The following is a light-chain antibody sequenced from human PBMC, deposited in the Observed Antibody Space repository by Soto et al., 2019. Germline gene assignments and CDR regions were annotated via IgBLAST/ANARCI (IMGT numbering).Light chain of an antibody. CDR3: SSYASSNTQV. V-gene: IGLV2-14*03. CDR2: DVS. J-gene: IGLJ2*01. CDR1: SSDVGGYNY. Sequence: QSALTQPASVSGSPGQSNTVSCSGTSSDVGGYNYVSWYQQHPGKAPKLMIHDVSNRPSGVSNRFSGSKSGNTASLTISGLQAEDEAYYYCSSYASSNTQVFGGGTKLTVL.